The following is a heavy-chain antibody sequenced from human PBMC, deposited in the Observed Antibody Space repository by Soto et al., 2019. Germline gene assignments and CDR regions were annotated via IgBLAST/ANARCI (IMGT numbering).Heavy chain of an antibody. CDR1: GFTFSTTG. D-gene: IGHD6-19*01. CDR3: AKDLYGAGWYNYFDP. V-gene: IGHV3-30*18. J-gene: IGHJ5*02. Sequence: QVHLVESGEGVVQPGRSLRLSCAASGFTFSTTGMHWVRQAPGKGLEWVAMISHDGGVKHYTDSVKGRFTISRDTSNNTVYLQMNSLRPEDTAMYHCAKDLYGAGWYNYFDPWGQGTLVTVSS. CDR2: ISHDGGVK.